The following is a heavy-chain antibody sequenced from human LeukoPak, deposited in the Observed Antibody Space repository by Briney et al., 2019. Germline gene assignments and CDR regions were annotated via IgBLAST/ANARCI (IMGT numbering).Heavy chain of an antibody. CDR1: GGTINDYA. CDR2: IIPLFGTV. J-gene: IGHJ6*03. Sequence: SVKVSCKPSGGTINDYAVYWVRQAPGQGLEWMARIIPLFGTVNYAQKFQDRLTISADKSTNTAHMEMSSLRFEDTAIYYCATPPPGYSFSNHYYYMKSWGRGTTVIVSS. V-gene: IGHV1-69*06. D-gene: IGHD1-1*01. CDR3: ATPPPGYSFSNHYYYMKS.